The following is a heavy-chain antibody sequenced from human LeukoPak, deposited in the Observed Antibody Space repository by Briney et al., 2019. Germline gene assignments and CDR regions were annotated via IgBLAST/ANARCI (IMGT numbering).Heavy chain of an antibody. V-gene: IGHV3-7*01. CDR1: GFSFNNYW. J-gene: IGHJ4*02. CDR2: IKQDGSEK. CDR3: AKVAKYYYGSETYYFFEH. Sequence: PGGSLRLSCAASGFSFNNYWMSWVRHAPGKGLEWVANIKQDGSEKYYVDSVKGRFTISRDNAKNSLFLQMDSLRAEDTAVYYCAKVAKYYYGSETYYFFEHWGQGTPVTASS. D-gene: IGHD3-10*01.